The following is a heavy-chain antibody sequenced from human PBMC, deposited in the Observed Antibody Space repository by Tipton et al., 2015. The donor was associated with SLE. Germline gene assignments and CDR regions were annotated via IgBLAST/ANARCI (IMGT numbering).Heavy chain of an antibody. CDR2: ISGSGGST. Sequence: SLRLSCAASGFTFSSYAMSWVRQAPGKGLEWVSAISGSGGSTYYADSVKGRFTISRDNSKNTLYLQMNSLRAEDTAVYYCAKVGAEMVTIWGFDYWGQGTLVTVSS. CDR1: GFTFSSYA. D-gene: IGHD5-24*01. V-gene: IGHV3-23*01. CDR3: AKVGAEMVTIWGFDY. J-gene: IGHJ4*02.